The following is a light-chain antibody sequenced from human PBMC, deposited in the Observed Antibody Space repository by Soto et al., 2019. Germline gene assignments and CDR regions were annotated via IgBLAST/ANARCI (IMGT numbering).Light chain of an antibody. J-gene: IGLJ2*01. V-gene: IGLV1-40*01. Sequence: QSVLTQPPSVSGAPGQRVTISCTGSSSNIGAGYDVHWYQQLPGTAPKLLIYGNSNRPSGVPDRFSGSKSGTSASLAITGLQAEDEADYYCQSYDSSAVFGGGTKVTVX. CDR3: QSYDSSAV. CDR2: GNS. CDR1: SSNIGAGYD.